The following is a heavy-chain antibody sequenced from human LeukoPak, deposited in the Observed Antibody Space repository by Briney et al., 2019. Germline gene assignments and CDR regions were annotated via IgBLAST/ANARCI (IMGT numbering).Heavy chain of an antibody. CDR2: VWFDGSNK. J-gene: IGHJ4*02. D-gene: IGHD3-22*01. Sequence: GGSLRLSCAASGFTCSTNGMHWVRQAPGKGLEWVAVVWFDGSNKHYADSVKGRFTISRDNSKNTLYLQMNSLRAEDTAVYYCAREGDYYDSSGIDYWGQGTLVTVSS. CDR1: GFTCSTNG. CDR3: AREGDYYDSSGIDY. V-gene: IGHV3-33*01.